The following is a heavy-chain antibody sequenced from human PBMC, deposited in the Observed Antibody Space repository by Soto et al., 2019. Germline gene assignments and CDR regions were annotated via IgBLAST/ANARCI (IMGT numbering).Heavy chain of an antibody. Sequence: GASVKVSCKASGGTFSSYAISWVRQAPGQGLEWMGGIIPIFGTANYAQKFQGRVTITADKSTSTAYMELSSLRSEDTAVYYCARGLLRGYSYGSYFDYWGQGTLVTVSS. CDR1: GGTFSSYA. D-gene: IGHD5-18*01. CDR3: ARGLLRGYSYGSYFDY. J-gene: IGHJ4*02. V-gene: IGHV1-69*06. CDR2: IIPIFGTA.